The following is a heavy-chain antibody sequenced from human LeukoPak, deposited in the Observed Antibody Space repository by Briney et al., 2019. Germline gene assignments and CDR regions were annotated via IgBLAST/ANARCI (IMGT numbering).Heavy chain of an antibody. Sequence: PGGSLRLSCTASGFTFGDYAMSWSRQAPGKGLEWVSAISGSGGSTYYADSVKGRFTISRDNSKNTLYLQMNSLRAEDTAVYYCAKDFVGATLYYFDYWGQGTLVTVSS. V-gene: IGHV3-23*01. CDR1: GFTFGDYA. CDR2: ISGSGGST. J-gene: IGHJ4*02. D-gene: IGHD1-26*01. CDR3: AKDFVGATLYYFDY.